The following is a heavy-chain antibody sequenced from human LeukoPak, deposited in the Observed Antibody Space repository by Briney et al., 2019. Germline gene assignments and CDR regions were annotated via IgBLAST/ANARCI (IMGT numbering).Heavy chain of an antibody. V-gene: IGHV1-46*01. D-gene: IGHD3-22*01. CDR2: INPSGGST. CDR1: GYTFTSYY. Sequence: ASVKVSCKASGYTFTSYYMHWVRQAPGQGLEWMGIINPSGGSTSYAQKFQGRVTVTRDTSTSTVYMELSSLRSEDTAVYYCARASWGSSGYYYPFDYWGQGTLVTVSS. CDR3: ARASWGSSGYYYPFDY. J-gene: IGHJ4*02.